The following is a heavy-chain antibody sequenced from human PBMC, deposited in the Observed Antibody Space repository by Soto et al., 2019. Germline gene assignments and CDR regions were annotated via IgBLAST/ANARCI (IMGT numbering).Heavy chain of an antibody. CDR2: TSAYNGNT. Sequence: QVQLVQSGAEVKKPGASVKVSCKASGYTFTSYGISWVRQAPGQGLEWMGWTSAYNGNTNYAQKLQGRVTMTTDTSTSTAYMEMRSLRSDDTAVYSCANSYSIGWSGNWFDPWGQGTLVTVSS. CDR1: GYTFTSYG. V-gene: IGHV1-18*01. J-gene: IGHJ5*02. D-gene: IGHD6-19*01. CDR3: ANSYSIGWSGNWFDP.